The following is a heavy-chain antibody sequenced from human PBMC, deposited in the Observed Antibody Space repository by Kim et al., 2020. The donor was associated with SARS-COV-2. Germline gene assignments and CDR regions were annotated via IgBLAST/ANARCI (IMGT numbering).Heavy chain of an antibody. CDR3: AGGIGGYYLRFDY. CDR1: GFTVSSNY. CDR2: IYSGGST. D-gene: IGHD3-22*01. J-gene: IGHJ4*02. Sequence: GGSLRLSCAASGFTVSSNYMSWVRQAPGKGLEWVSVIYSGGSTYYADSVKGRFTISRDNSKNTLYLQMNSLRAEDTAVYYCAGGIGGYYLRFDYWGQGTLVTVSS. V-gene: IGHV3-53*01.